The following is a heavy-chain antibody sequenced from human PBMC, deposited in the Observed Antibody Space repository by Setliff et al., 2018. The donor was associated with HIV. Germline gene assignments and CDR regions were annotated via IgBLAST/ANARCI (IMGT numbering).Heavy chain of an antibody. CDR3: ARGESFYDSSGNYIDY. D-gene: IGHD3-22*01. CDR2: TRNKANTYTT. J-gene: IGHJ4*02. CDR1: GFTFSDYY. V-gene: IGHV3-72*01. Sequence: PGGSLRLSCAASGFTFSDYYMDWVRQAPGKGLEWVGRTRNKANTYTTKYAASVKGRFTISRDDSKNSLYLQMNSLKTEDTAVYFCARGESFYDSSGNYIDYWGQGTLVTVSS.